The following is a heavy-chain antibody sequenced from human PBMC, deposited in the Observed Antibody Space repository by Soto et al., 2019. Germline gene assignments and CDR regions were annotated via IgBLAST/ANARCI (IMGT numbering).Heavy chain of an antibody. D-gene: IGHD5-12*01. J-gene: IGHJ4*02. CDR2: ISYDGSNK. CDR1: GFTFSSYG. V-gene: IGHV3-30*18. Sequence: GGSLRLSCAASGFTFSSYGMHWVRQAPGKGLEWVAVISYDGSNKYYADSVKGRFTISRDNSKNTLYLQMNSLRAEDTAVYYCAKERYSGYASYYFDYWGQGTLVPAPQ. CDR3: AKERYSGYASYYFDY.